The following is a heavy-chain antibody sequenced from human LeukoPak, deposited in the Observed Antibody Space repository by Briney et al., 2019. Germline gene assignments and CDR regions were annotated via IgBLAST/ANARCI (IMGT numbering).Heavy chain of an antibody. D-gene: IGHD1-26*01. V-gene: IGHV3-21*01. Sequence: GGSLRLSCAASGFTFSNYNMNWVRQAPGKAMDRVSSITSSGTHIFYADSVKGRFTISRDNAKNSLYLQMDSLGPEDTAVYYCARDPYSGNYGNDYYYYMDVWGKGTTVTISS. J-gene: IGHJ6*03. CDR1: GFTFSNYN. CDR3: ARDPYSGNYGNDYYYYMDV. CDR2: ITSSGTHI.